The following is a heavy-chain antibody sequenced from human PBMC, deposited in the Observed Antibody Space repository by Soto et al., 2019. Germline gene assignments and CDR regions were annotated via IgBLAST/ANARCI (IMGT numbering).Heavy chain of an antibody. CDR1: GGSFSGYY. CDR3: AREKSPQSGGPTGAIDY. CDR2: INHSGST. V-gene: IGHV4-34*01. D-gene: IGHD3-10*01. J-gene: IGHJ4*02. Sequence: SETLSLTCAVYGGSFSGYYWSWIRQPPGKGLEWIGEINHSGSTNYNPSLKSRVTISVDTSKNQFSLKLSSVTAADTAVYYCAREKSPQSGGPTGAIDYWGQGTLVTVSS.